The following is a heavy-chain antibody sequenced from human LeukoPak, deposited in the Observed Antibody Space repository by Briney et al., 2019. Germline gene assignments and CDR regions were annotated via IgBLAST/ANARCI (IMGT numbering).Heavy chain of an antibody. D-gene: IGHD4-23*01. J-gene: IGHJ4*02. Sequence: PSETLSLTCTVSGGSINGYFWSWIRQPPGKGLEWIGYIYYNGSTNYSPSLKSRVTISVDTSKNQFSLKLSSVTAADTAVYYCARDRGGRWYSYWGQGTLVTVSS. CDR2: IYYNGST. V-gene: IGHV4-59*12. CDR3: ARDRGGRWYSY. CDR1: GGSINGYF.